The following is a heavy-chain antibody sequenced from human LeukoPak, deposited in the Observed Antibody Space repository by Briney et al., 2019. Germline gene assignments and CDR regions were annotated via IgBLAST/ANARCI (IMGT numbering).Heavy chain of an antibody. J-gene: IGHJ5*02. CDR1: GGSISSGSYH. Sequence: SETLSLTCTVSGGSISSGSYHWSWIRQPAGKGLEWIGRIYTSGSTNYNPSLKSRVTISVDTSKNQFSLKLSSVTAADTAVYYCAREYYYDSSGYEAWGQGTLVTVSS. CDR3: AREYYYDSSGYEA. D-gene: IGHD3-22*01. V-gene: IGHV4-61*02. CDR2: IYTSGST.